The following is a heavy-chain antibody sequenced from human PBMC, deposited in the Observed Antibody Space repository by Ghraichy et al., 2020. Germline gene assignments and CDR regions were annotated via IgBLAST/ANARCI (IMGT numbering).Heavy chain of an antibody. CDR1: GFTFSSHA. CDR3: AKEHRDRGGAVTWDY. CDR2: ISGAGKST. V-gene: IGHV3-23*01. J-gene: IGHJ4*02. D-gene: IGHD2-15*01. Sequence: GGSLRLSCAASGFTFSSHAMRWVRQAPGKGLVWVSGISGAGKSTSYADSVKGRFTISRDNAKNTLYLQVNSLRAEDTAVYYCAKEHRDRGGAVTWDYWGQGTLVTVSS.